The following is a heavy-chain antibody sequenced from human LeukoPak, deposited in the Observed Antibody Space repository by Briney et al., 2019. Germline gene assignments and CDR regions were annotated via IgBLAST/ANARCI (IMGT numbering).Heavy chain of an antibody. CDR2: IGQDGSEN. J-gene: IGHJ4*02. CDR3: ARGGGWYFDY. Sequence: PGGSLRLSCAASGFTFSNYWMNWVRQAPGKGLEWVASIGQDGSENYYVDSVKGRFTISRDNAKNSLYLQMHSLRVEDTAVYYCARGGGWYFDYWGQGALITASS. V-gene: IGHV3-7*01. CDR1: GFTFSNYW. D-gene: IGHD6-19*01.